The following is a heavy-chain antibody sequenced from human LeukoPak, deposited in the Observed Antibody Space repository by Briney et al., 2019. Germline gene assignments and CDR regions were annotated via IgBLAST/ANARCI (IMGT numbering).Heavy chain of an antibody. CDR2: IIPIFGTA. D-gene: IGHD3-22*01. J-gene: IGHJ3*02. Sequence: SVKVSCKASGGTYSSYAISWVRQAPGQGLEWMGGIIPIFGTANYAQKFQGRVTITADKSTSTAYMELSSLRSEDTAVYYCASDLGVINAFDIWGQGTMVTVSS. CDR3: ASDLGVINAFDI. CDR1: GGTYSSYA. V-gene: IGHV1-69*06.